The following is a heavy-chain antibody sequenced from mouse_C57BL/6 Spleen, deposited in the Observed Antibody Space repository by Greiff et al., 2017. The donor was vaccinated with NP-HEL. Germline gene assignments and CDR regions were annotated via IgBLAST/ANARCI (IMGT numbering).Heavy chain of an antibody. V-gene: IGHV5-6*01. CDR3: ARGDYFDY. J-gene: IGHJ2*01. CDR2: ISGGGSYT. CDR1: GFTFSSYG. Sequence: EVKLVESGGDLVKPGGSLKLSCAASGFTFSSYGMSWFRQTPDKRLEWVATISGGGSYTYYPDSVKGRFTISRDNAKNTLYLQMSSLKSEDTAMYYCARGDYFDYWGQGTTLTVSS.